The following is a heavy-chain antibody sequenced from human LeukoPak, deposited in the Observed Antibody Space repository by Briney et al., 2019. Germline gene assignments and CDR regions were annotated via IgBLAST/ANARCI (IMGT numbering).Heavy chain of an antibody. CDR1: GGSISGGRYY. CDR2: INHSGST. D-gene: IGHD6-13*01. V-gene: IGHV4-39*07. CDR3: ANRKRQPGIAAAGRGRNWFDP. J-gene: IGHJ5*02. Sequence: SETLSLTCTVSGGSISGGRYYWSWIRQPPGKGLEWIGEINHSGSTNYNPSLKSRVTISVDTSKNQFSLKLSSVTAADTAVYYCANRKRQPGIAAAGRGRNWFDPWGQGTLVTVSS.